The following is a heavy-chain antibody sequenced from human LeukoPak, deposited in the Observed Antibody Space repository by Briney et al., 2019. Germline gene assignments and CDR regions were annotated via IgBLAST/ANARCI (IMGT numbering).Heavy chain of an antibody. CDR3: ACLWGSTTSGTFDY. J-gene: IGHJ4*02. CDR1: GFTVSSNY. D-gene: IGHD1-26*01. CDR2: IYSGGNT. Sequence: PGGSLRLSCAASGFTVSSNYMSWVRQAPNKRLEWLSVIYSGGNTYYADSVKGRSTISRDNSMNTLYLQMNNLRVEDTAVYYCACLWGSTTSGTFDYWGQGTLVTVSS. V-gene: IGHV3-53*01.